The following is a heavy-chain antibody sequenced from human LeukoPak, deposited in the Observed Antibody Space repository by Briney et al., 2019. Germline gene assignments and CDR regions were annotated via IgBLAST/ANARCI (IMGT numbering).Heavy chain of an antibody. J-gene: IGHJ4*02. Sequence: KPSETLSLTCAVYGGSFSGYYWGWIRQPTGKGLEWIGEINHSGSTNYNPSLKSRVTISVDTSKNQFSLKLSSVTAADTAVYYCARGRGYCSSTSCPGTFFFDYWGQGTLVTVSS. D-gene: IGHD2-2*01. V-gene: IGHV4-34*01. CDR1: GGSFSGYY. CDR3: ARGRGYCSSTSCPGTFFFDY. CDR2: INHSGST.